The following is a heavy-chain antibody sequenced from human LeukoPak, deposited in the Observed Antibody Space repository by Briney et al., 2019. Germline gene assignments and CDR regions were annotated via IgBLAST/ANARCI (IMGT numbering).Heavy chain of an antibody. D-gene: IGHD3-16*01. J-gene: IGHJ6*02. CDR2: FDPEDGET. Sequence: ASVKVSCKVSGYTLTELSMHWVRQTPGKGLEWMGGFDPEDGETIYAQKFQGRVTMTEDTSTDTAYMELSSLRSEDTAVYYCARDRVQPLGLNAYYYYGMDVWGQGTTVTVSS. CDR1: GYTLTELS. V-gene: IGHV1-24*01. CDR3: ARDRVQPLGLNAYYYYGMDV.